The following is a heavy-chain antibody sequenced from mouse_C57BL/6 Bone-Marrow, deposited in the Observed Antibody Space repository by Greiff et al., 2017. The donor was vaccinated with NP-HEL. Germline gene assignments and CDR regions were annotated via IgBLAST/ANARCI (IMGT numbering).Heavy chain of an antibody. CDR3: ASSAYYSNYDYAMDY. CDR1: GYTFTSYW. Sequence: QVQLQQSGAELVRPGTSVKLSCKASGYTFTSYWMHWVKQRPGQGLEWIGVIDPSDSYTNYNQQFKGKATLTVDTSSSTAYMQLSSLTSEDAAVYYCASSAYYSNYDYAMDYWGQGTSVTVAS. J-gene: IGHJ4*01. D-gene: IGHD2-5*01. V-gene: IGHV1-59*01. CDR2: IDPSDSYT.